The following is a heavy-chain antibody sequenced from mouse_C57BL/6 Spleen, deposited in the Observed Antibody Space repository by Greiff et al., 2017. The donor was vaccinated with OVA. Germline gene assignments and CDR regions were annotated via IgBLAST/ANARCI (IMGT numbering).Heavy chain of an antibody. CDR3: ARVVTTKAMDY. J-gene: IGHJ4*01. V-gene: IGHV5-17*01. D-gene: IGHD2-2*01. CDR1: GFTFSDYG. CDR2: ISSGSSTI. Sequence: EVMLVESGGGLVKPGGSLKLSCAASGFTFSDYGMHWVRQAPEKGLEWVAYISSGSSTIYYADTVKGRFTISRDNAKNTLFLQMTSLRSEDTAMYYCARVVTTKAMDYWGQGTSVTVSS.